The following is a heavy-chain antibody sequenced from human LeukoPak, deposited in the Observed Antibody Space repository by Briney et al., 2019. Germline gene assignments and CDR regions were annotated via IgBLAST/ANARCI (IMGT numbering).Heavy chain of an antibody. CDR3: ARVRPRNYHYGMDV. CDR2: IYSGGST. CDR1: GFTVSRNY. V-gene: IGHV3-53*01. D-gene: IGHD4-17*01. Sequence: GGSLRLSCAASGFTVSRNYMSWVRQAPGKGLEWVSVIYSGGSTYYADSVKGRFTISRDNSKNTLYLQMNSLRAEDTAVYYCARVRPRNYHYGMDVWGQGTTVTVSS. J-gene: IGHJ6*02.